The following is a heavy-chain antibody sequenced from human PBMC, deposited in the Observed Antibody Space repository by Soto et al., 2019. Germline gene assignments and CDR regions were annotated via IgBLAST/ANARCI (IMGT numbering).Heavy chain of an antibody. CDR1: GFSFSSYA. CDR2: ISHDKNNE. CDR3: TRVGYGYDWGSGFDP. V-gene: IGHV3-30-3*01. Sequence: QAQMVESGGGVVQPGESLRLSCAASGFSFSSYAAHWVRQAPGKGLEWLTFISHDKNNERYADSVKGRFTVSRDDSKKTLYLQMNSLTTDDTGVYYCTRVGYGYDWGSGFDPWGLGILVTVSS. J-gene: IGHJ5*02. D-gene: IGHD5-12*01.